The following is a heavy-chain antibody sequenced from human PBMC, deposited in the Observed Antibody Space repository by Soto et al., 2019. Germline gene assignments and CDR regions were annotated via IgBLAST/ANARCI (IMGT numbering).Heavy chain of an antibody. J-gene: IGHJ4*02. CDR2: ISYDGTNK. CDR3: AKAVPPFVVVTSSDY. Sequence: QVQLVESGGGVVQPGRSLRLSCAASGFTFRNFGMHWVRQAPGKGLEWVAVISYDGTNKYYADSVKGRFTISRDNSKNTLYLQINSLRAEDTAVYYCAKAVPPFVVVTSSDYWCQGTLVTVSS. CDR1: GFTFRNFG. D-gene: IGHD2-21*02. V-gene: IGHV3-30*18.